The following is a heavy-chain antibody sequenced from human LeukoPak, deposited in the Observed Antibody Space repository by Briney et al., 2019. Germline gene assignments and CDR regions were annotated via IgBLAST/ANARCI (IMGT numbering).Heavy chain of an antibody. D-gene: IGHD3-3*02. J-gene: IGHJ3*02. CDR2: IYHSGST. Sequence: SETLSLTCVVSGDSISSGGSSWSWIRQPPGKGLEWIGYIYHSGSTYYNPSLKSRVTISVDRSKNQFSLNLSSVTAADTAVYYCARVISDSTDAFDIWGQGTMVTVSS. CDR3: ARVISDSTDAFDI. CDR1: GDSISSGGSS. V-gene: IGHV4-30-2*01.